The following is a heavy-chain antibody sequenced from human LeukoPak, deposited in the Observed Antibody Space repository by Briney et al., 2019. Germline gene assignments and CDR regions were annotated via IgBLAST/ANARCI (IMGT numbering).Heavy chain of an antibody. Sequence: ASVKVSCKASGYTFTGYYMHWVRQAPGQGLEWMGWINPNSGGTNYAQKFQGRVTMTRDTSVSTAYMELNGLRSDDTGVYYCARDTTMITYWFDPWGQGTLVTASS. V-gene: IGHV1-2*02. CDR3: ARDTTMITYWFDP. CDR1: GYTFTGYY. J-gene: IGHJ5*02. CDR2: INPNSGGT. D-gene: IGHD5-18*01.